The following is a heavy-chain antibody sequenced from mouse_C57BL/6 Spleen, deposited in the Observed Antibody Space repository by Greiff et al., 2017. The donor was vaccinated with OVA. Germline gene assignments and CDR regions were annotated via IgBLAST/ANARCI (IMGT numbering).Heavy chain of an antibody. J-gene: IGHJ4*01. CDR3: ARAYGYDRAMDY. V-gene: IGHV5-4*03. D-gene: IGHD2-2*01. Sequence: EVKLLESGGGLVKPGGSLKLSCAASGFTFSSYAMSWVRQTPEKRLEWVATISDGGSYTYYPDNVKGRFTISRDNAKNNLYLQMSHLKSEDTAMYYCARAYGYDRAMDYWGQGTSVTVSS. CDR1: GFTFSSYA. CDR2: ISDGGSYT.